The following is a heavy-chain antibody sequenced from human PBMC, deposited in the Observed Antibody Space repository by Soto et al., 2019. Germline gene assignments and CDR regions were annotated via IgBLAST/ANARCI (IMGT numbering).Heavy chain of an antibody. Sequence: PSETLSLTCAVYGGSFSGYYWSWIRQPPGKGLEWIGEINHSGSTNYNPSLKSRVTISVDTSKNQFSLKLSSVTAADTAVYYCARGIFYCGGDCCSNSVAPFDYWGQGTLVTVSS. J-gene: IGHJ4*02. CDR3: ARGIFYCGGDCCSNSVAPFDY. D-gene: IGHD2-21*02. CDR2: INHSGST. V-gene: IGHV4-34*01. CDR1: GGSFSGYY.